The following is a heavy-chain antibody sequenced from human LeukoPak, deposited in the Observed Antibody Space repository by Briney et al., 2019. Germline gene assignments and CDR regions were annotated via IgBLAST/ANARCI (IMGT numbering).Heavy chain of an antibody. D-gene: IGHD3-10*01. Sequence: GRSLRLSCATCGFTFRSFVMHWVRQAPGKGLEWVASISYEYGTNKYYADSVKGRFTISRDNSKYTVYLEMNSLRVEDTAMYYCSKERPEEYYASGSYFDYWGQGTLVTVSS. J-gene: IGHJ4*02. CDR1: GFTFRSFV. V-gene: IGHV3-30*04. CDR3: SKERPEEYYASGSYFDY. CDR2: ISYEYGTNK.